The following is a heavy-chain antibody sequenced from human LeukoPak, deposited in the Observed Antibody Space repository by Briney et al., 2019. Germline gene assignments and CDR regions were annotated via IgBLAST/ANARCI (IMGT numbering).Heavy chain of an antibody. CDR3: ARDGYSIGYFYDL. CDR2: IDQSGGRN. D-gene: IGHD3-22*01. CDR1: GFTFSRFW. Sequence: GGSLRLSCAASGFTFSRFWMNWVRQAPGRGLEWVANIDQSGGRNNYVDSVKGRFTISRNNAKNSLFLEMSSLRADDTAVYYCARDGYSIGYFYDLWGQGTLVTVSS. J-gene: IGHJ4*02. V-gene: IGHV3-7*05.